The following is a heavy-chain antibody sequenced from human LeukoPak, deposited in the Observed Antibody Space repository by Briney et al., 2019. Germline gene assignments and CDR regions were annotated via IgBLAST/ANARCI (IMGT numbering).Heavy chain of an antibody. D-gene: IGHD6-19*01. CDR2: ISSSSSYI. CDR1: GFTFSSYS. CDR3: ARVSIAVAGTVADY. V-gene: IGHV3-21*01. Sequence: GGSLRLSCAASGFTFSSYSMNWVRQAPGKGLEWVSSISSSSSYIYYADSVKGRFTISRDNAKNSLYLQMNSLRAEDTAVYYCARVSIAVAGTVADYWGQGTLVTVSS. J-gene: IGHJ4*02.